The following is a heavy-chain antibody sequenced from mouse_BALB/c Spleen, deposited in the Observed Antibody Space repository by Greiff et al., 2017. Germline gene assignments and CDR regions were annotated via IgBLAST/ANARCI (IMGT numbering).Heavy chain of an antibody. CDR3: ARDRGGYAMDY. V-gene: IGHV5-4*02. CDR1: GFTFSDYY. Sequence: EVQVVESGGGLVKPGGSLKLSCAASGFTFSDYYMYWVRQTPEKRLEWVATISDGGSYTYYPDSVKGRFTISRDNAKNNLYLQMSSLKSEDTAMYYCARDRGGYAMDYWGQGTSVTVSS. CDR2: ISDGGSYT. D-gene: IGHD3-1*01. J-gene: IGHJ4*01.